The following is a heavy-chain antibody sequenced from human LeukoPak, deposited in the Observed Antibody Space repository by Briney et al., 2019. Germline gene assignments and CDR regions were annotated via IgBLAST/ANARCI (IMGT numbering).Heavy chain of an antibody. D-gene: IGHD3-10*01. CDR3: ARYGIGYYFDY. J-gene: IGHJ4*02. CDR1: GYTFTGNY. V-gene: IGHV1-2*06. CDR2: INPNSGGT. Sequence: ASVKVSCKASGYTFTGNYIHWVRQAPGQGLEWMGRINPNSGGTNYTQKFQGRVTMTRDTSISTAYMEPRRLRSDDTAVYYCARYGIGYYFDYWGQGTLVTVSS.